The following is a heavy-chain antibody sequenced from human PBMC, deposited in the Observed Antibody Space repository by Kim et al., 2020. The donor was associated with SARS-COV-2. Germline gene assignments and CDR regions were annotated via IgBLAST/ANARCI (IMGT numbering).Heavy chain of an antibody. J-gene: IGHJ4*02. D-gene: IGHD3-10*01. CDR1: GGSISSRSYY. CDR2: ILFDGTT. CDR3: ARHRRVYNSGNYDGGFDS. V-gene: IGHV4-39*01. Sequence: SETLSLTCTVSGGSISSRSYYWAWIRQPPGKSLEWIGSILFDGTTHHNPSLKSRLTMSVDTSKNQFSLNLSSVTAADTAVYSCARHRRVYNSGNYDGGFDSWGQGTLVTVSS.